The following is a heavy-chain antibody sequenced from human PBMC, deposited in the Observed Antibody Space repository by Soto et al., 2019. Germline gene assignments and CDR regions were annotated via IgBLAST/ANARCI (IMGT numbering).Heavy chain of an antibody. CDR2: ISYDGSHK. CDR1: GFTFSSYG. V-gene: IGHV3-30*18. J-gene: IGHJ6*02. CDR3: PKDRFPIIELQQYNSCMVF. D-gene: IGHD2-15*01. Sequence: GGSLRLSCAASGFTFSSYGMHWVRQAPGKGLEWVAIISYDGSHKYYADSVKGRFTISRDNSKNTLYLQMNSLRAEDTAVYYCPKDRFPIIELQQYNSCMVFWCPGTSVNVSS.